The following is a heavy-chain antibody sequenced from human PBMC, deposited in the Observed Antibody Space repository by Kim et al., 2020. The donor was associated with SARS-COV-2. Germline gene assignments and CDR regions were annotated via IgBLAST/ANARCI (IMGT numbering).Heavy chain of an antibody. V-gene: IGHV3-74*01. J-gene: IGHJ4*02. CDR3: ASEGDIAGNY. CDR1: GFTFSSYY. D-gene: IGHD5-12*01. CDR2: INADGSEI. Sequence: GGSLRLSCAASGFTFSSYYMHWVRQAPGKGLVWVSRINADGSEISYADSVKGRFTISRDNARNMLYLQMNDLRVDDTAVYYCASEGDIAGNYWGQGTLGT.